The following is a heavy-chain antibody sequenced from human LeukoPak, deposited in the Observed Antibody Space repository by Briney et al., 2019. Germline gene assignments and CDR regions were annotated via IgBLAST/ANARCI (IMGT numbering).Heavy chain of an antibody. D-gene: IGHD2-15*01. CDR2: TRNKANSYTT. Sequence: GGSLRLSCAASGFTFSDYYMDWVRQSPGKGLEWGGGTRNKANSYTTAYAASVEGRFTVSRDDSKNSLYLQMDSLKTEDTAVYFCVRVAGKSGGAFDYWGQGTLVTVSS. CDR3: VRVAGKSGGAFDY. CDR1: GFTFSDYY. J-gene: IGHJ4*02. V-gene: IGHV3-72*01.